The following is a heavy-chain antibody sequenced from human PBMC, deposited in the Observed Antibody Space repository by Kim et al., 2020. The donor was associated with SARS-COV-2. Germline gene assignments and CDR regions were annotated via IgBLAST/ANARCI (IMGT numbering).Heavy chain of an antibody. Sequence: GGSLRLSCAASGFTFSSYWMHWVRQAPGKGLVWVSRINSDGSSTSYADSVKGRFTISRDNAKNTLYLQMNSLRAEDTAVYYCARSPYHYVWGSYRYYFDYWGQGTLVTVSS. CDR1: GFTFSSYW. CDR3: ARSPYHYVWGSYRYYFDY. CDR2: INSDGSST. D-gene: IGHD3-16*02. V-gene: IGHV3-74*01. J-gene: IGHJ4*02.